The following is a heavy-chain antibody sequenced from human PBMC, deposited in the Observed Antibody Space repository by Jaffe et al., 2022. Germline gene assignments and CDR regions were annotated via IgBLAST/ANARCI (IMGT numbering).Heavy chain of an antibody. Sequence: QVQLQESGPGLVKPSETLSLTCTVSGGSISSYYWSWIRQPPGKGLEWIGYIYYSGSTNYNPSLKSRVTISVDTSKNQFSLKLSSVTAADTAVYYCAAAAGTRGYFQHWGQGTLVTVSS. V-gene: IGHV4-59*01. CDR1: GGSISSYY. CDR3: AAAAGTRGYFQH. J-gene: IGHJ1*01. D-gene: IGHD6-13*01. CDR2: IYYSGST.